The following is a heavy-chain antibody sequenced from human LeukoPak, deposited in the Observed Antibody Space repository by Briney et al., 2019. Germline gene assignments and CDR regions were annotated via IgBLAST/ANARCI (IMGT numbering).Heavy chain of an antibody. V-gene: IGHV3-30-3*01. Sequence: PGGSLRLSCAASGFSFSAYAMHWVRQAPGKGLEWVAIISYDGDRKFYADSVKGRFTISRDISKNMLYLQMSSLRVEDTAMYYCARDGGTAYYYFDYWSQGTLVTVSS. CDR3: ARDGGTAYYYFDY. J-gene: IGHJ4*02. D-gene: IGHD3-9*01. CDR1: GFSFSAYA. CDR2: ISYDGDRK.